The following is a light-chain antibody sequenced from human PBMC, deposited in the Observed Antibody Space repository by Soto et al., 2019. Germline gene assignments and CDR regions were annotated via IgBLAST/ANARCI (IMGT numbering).Light chain of an antibody. CDR1: SSDVGGHNY. Sequence: QSALTQPASVSGSPGQSITISCNGTSSDVGGHNYVSWYQQHPGKAPKLMIYDVSNRPSGVSDRFSGSKSGNTASLTISGLQAEDEADYYCSSYTSSSTLIFGGGTKLTVL. CDR3: SSYTSSSTLI. CDR2: DVS. J-gene: IGLJ2*01. V-gene: IGLV2-14*01.